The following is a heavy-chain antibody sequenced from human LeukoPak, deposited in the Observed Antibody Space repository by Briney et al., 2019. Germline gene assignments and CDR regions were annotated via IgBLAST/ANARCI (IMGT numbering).Heavy chain of an antibody. CDR3: ARAGAWLRLEDWFYP. CDR1: GYTFTSYG. CDR2: ISAYNGNT. J-gene: IGHJ5*02. Sequence: ASVKVSCKASGYTFTSYGISLVRQAPGQGLEWMGWISAYNGNTNYAQKLQGRVTMTTDTSTSTAYMDLRSLRSDDTAVYYCARAGAWLRLEDWFYPWGQGTLVTVSS. V-gene: IGHV1-18*01. D-gene: IGHD5-12*01.